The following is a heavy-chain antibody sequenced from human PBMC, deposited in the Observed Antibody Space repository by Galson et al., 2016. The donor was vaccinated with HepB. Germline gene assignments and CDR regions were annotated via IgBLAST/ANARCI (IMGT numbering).Heavy chain of an antibody. CDR1: DFTFSHYW. J-gene: IGHJ4*02. Sequence: SLRLSCAGFDFTFSHYWMSWVRQAPGKGLEWVANIKQDGNEKYYVDSVKGRFTISRDSVKNSLSLQMDSLRAEDTAVYYCARVHSSWYFFDLWGQGTQVTVSS. V-gene: IGHV3-7*01. CDR2: IKQDGNEK. D-gene: IGHD6-6*01. CDR3: ARVHSSWYFFDL.